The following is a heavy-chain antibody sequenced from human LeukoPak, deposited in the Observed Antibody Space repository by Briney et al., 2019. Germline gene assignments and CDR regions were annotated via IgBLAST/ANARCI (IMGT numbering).Heavy chain of an antibody. V-gene: IGHV3-23*01. J-gene: IGHJ4*02. CDR2: ISGSGGST. D-gene: IGHD3-22*01. Sequence: GESLKISCAASGFTFSSYAMSWVRQAPGKGLEWVSAISGSGGSTYYADSVKGRFTISRDNSKNTLYLQMNSLRAEDTAVYYCAKSPGYYDSSGSFIDYWGQGTLVTVSS. CDR3: AKSPGYYDSSGSFIDY. CDR1: GFTFSSYA.